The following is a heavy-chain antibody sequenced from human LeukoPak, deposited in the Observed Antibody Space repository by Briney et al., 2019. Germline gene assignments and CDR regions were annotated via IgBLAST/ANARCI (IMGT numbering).Heavy chain of an antibody. CDR1: GFTFSSYG. Sequence: TGGSLRLSCAASGFTFSSYGMHWVRQAPGKGLEWGAVISYEGSNKYYADSVKGRFTISRDNSKNTLYLQMNSLRAEDTAVYYCAKEMSIDGYPDYWGQGTLVTVSS. CDR3: AKEMSIDGYPDY. D-gene: IGHD5-24*01. CDR2: ISYEGSNK. V-gene: IGHV3-30*18. J-gene: IGHJ4*02.